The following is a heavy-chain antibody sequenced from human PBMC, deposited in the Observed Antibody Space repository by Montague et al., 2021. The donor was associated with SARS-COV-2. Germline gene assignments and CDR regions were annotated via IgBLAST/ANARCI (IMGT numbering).Heavy chain of an antibody. Sequence: SETLSLTCSVSGGYINEYYWSWTRQSPGKRLEWIGYVYFTGSTDXNPSLKSRVTISVDTSKNQFSLQLASVTAADAAVYYCARHRGFGDLWALDYWGQGTLVAVSS. CDR2: VYFTGST. D-gene: IGHD3-10*01. CDR1: GGYINEYY. CDR3: ARHRGFGDLWALDY. V-gene: IGHV4-59*08. J-gene: IGHJ4*02.